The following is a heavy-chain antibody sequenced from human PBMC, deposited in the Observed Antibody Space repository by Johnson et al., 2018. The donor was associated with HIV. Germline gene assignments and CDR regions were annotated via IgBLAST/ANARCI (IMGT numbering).Heavy chain of an antibody. CDR2: IAFSGNI. J-gene: IGHJ3*02. D-gene: IGHD3-3*01. Sequence: VQLVESGGGLVQPGGSLRLSCAASEFTFSNHDMHWVRQTTGNGLEWVSGIAFSGNINQPESVKGRFTISRDNVKGFLYLQMNSLRAGDTAVYYCARGGSRTTIFGVDINMGAFDIWGQGTMVTVSS. CDR1: EFTFSNHD. CDR3: ARGGSRTTIFGVDINMGAFDI. V-gene: IGHV3-13*01.